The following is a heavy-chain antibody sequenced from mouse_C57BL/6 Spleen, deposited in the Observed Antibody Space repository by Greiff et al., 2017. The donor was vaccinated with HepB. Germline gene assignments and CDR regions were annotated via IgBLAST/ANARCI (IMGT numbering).Heavy chain of an antibody. V-gene: IGHV5-12*01. D-gene: IGHD1-1*01. CDR2: ISNGGGST. CDR3: ARHTGAMDY. Sequence: EVKLQESGGGLVQPGGSLKLSCAASGFTFSDYYMYWVRQTPEKRLEWVAYISNGGGSTYYPDTVKGRFTISRDNAKNTLYLQMSRLKSEDTAMYYCARHTGAMDYWGQGTSVTVSS. J-gene: IGHJ4*01. CDR1: GFTFSDYY.